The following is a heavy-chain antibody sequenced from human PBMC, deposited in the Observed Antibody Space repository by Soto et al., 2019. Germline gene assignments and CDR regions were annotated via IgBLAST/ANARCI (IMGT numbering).Heavy chain of an antibody. Sequence: EVQLVESGGGLVQPGGSLRLSCAASGFTFTSYWMTWVRQAPGKGLEWVANIKQDGGEKYYVGSVKGRFTISRDNADNSLYLQLDRLRAEDAAVYYCVMGAFPTWWTYPLDYWGQGTLVTVSS. V-gene: IGHV3-7*01. CDR2: IKQDGGEK. J-gene: IGHJ4*02. D-gene: IGHD2-15*01. CDR1: GFTFTSYW. CDR3: VMGAFPTWWTYPLDY.